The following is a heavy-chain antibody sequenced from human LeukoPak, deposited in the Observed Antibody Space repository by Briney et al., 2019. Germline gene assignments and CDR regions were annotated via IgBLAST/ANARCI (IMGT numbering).Heavy chain of an antibody. CDR3: ARGYSSGWERSYYFDY. J-gene: IGHJ4*02. CDR2: ISSSSSYI. CDR1: GFTFSSYS. V-gene: IGHV3-21*01. D-gene: IGHD6-19*01. Sequence: GGSLRLSCAASGFTFSSYSMNWVRQAPGKGLEWVSSISSSSSYIYYADSVKGRFTISRDNAKDSLYLQMNSLRAEDTAVYYCARGYSSGWERSYYFDYWGQGTLVTVSS.